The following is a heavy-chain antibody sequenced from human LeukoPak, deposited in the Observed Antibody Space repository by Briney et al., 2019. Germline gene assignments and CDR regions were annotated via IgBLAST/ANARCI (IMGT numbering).Heavy chain of an antibody. D-gene: IGHD4-17*01. J-gene: IGHJ5*02. CDR3: AQGGATVTTWFDP. CDR1: GGSISSGGHS. CDR2: IYHSGSGST. Sequence: SETLSLTCTVSGGSISSGGHSWSWIRQPPGKGLEWIGYIYHSGSGSTYYNPSLKSRVTISVDTSKNQFSLKLRSVAAADTAVYYCAQGGATVTTWFDPWGQGTLVTVSS. V-gene: IGHV4-30-2*01.